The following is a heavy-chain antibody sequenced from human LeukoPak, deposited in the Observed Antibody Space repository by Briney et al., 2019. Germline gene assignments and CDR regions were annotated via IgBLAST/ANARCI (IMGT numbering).Heavy chain of an antibody. CDR2: IYSGGDT. CDR1: GFTVSSNY. CDR3: AREPAPYSDYYFDY. D-gene: IGHD4-11*01. V-gene: IGHV3-66*01. J-gene: IGHJ4*02. Sequence: GGSLRLSCAASGFTVSSNYMGWVRQAPGKGLEWVSVIYSGGDTYYADSVKGRFTISRDNSKNMIYLEMSSLKAEDSAVYYCAREPAPYSDYYFDYWGQGTLVTVSS.